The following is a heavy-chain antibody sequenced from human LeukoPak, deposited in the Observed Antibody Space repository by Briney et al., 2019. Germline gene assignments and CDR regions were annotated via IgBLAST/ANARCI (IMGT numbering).Heavy chain of an antibody. D-gene: IGHD3-10*01. CDR1: GLTLSSSA. J-gene: IGHJ4*02. CDR2: ISSRGGDT. Sequence: GGSLRLSCAASGLTLSSSAMRWVRQAPGKGLEWVSTISSRGGDTNYPDSVKGRFTISRDNSKNTLYLQMNSLRAEDTAVYFCARGLPITLVRGVEGYYFDYWGQGTLVTVSS. V-gene: IGHV3-23*01. CDR3: ARGLPITLVRGVEGYYFDY.